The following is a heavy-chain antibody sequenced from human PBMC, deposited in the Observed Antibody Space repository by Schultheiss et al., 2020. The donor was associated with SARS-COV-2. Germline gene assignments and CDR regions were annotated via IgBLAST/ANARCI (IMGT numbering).Heavy chain of an antibody. Sequence: SVKVSCKTSGYTFTGYQMHWVRQAPGQGLEWMGGIIPIFGTANYAQKFQGRVTITADESTSTAYMELSSLRSEDTAVYYCAREQYCSGGSCQNWYFDLWGRGTLVTVSS. CDR2: IIPIFGTA. CDR3: AREQYCSGGSCQNWYFDL. D-gene: IGHD2-15*01. J-gene: IGHJ2*01. CDR1: GYTFTGYQ. V-gene: IGHV1-69*13.